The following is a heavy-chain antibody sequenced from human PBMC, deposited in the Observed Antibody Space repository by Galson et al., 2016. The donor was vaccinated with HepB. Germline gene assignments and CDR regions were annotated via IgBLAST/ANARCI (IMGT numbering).Heavy chain of an antibody. D-gene: IGHD6-19*01. CDR1: GFTFSRSG. J-gene: IGHJ4*02. CDR2: IWYDGSNK. CDR3: AREDPRIAVAILDS. Sequence: SLRLSCAASGFTFSRSGMHWVRQAPGKGLEWVALIWYDGSNKYYADSVKGRFTISRDNSRNTPFLQMNRLRAEDTGLYYCAREDPRIAVAILDSWGQGTLVTVSS. V-gene: IGHV3-33*01.